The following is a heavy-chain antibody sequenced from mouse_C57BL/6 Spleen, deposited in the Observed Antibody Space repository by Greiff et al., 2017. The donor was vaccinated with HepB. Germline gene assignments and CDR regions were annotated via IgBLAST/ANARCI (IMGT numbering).Heavy chain of an antibody. CDR1: GFTFSDYY. Sequence: DVKLVESEGGLVQPGRSMKLSCTASGFTFSDYYMAWVRQVPEKGLEWVANINYDGSSTYYLDSLKSRFIISRDNAKNILYLQMSSLKSEDTATYYCARGTAQAAWFAYWGQGTLVTVSA. D-gene: IGHD3-2*02. V-gene: IGHV5-16*01. J-gene: IGHJ3*01. CDR3: ARGTAQAAWFAY. CDR2: INYDGSST.